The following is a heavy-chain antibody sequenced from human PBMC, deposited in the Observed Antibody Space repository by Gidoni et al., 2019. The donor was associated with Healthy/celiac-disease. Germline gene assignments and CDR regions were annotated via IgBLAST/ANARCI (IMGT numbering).Heavy chain of an antibody. CDR2: IYYSGST. J-gene: IGHJ6*02. V-gene: IGHV4-59*01. D-gene: IGHD2-2*01. CDR1: GGSISSYY. Sequence: QVQLQESGPGLVKPSETLSLTCTASGGSISSYYWTWIRQPPGKGLEWIGYIYYSGSTNYNPSLKSRVTISVDTSKNQFSLKLSSVTAADTAVYYCARGAVYCSSTSCYYYYCGMDVWGQGTTVTVSS. CDR3: ARGAVYCSSTSCYYYYCGMDV.